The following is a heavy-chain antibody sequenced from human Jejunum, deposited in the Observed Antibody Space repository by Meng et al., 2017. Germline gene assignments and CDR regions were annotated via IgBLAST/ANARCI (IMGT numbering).Heavy chain of an antibody. V-gene: IGHV3-74*01. CDR1: GLTFSSDG. J-gene: IGHJ1*01. D-gene: IGHD3-16*01. CDR2: VSTDGTIT. CDR3: ASDRITD. Sequence: VGSGGGVFPPGGSLEPSCAASGLTFSSDGMNWVRQAPGKGLVWLSRVSTDGTITNYADSVKGRFTISRDNAKDTVFLEMNSLRVEDTAVYYCASDRITDWGQGTLVTVAS.